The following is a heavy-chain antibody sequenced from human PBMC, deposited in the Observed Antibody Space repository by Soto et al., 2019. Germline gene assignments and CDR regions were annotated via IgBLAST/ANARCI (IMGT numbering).Heavy chain of an antibody. CDR3: ARESRSELGTVEY. J-gene: IGHJ4*02. V-gene: IGHV4-4*07. D-gene: IGHD1-1*01. CDR1: GPSISNYY. CDR2: IYASGTT. Sequence: QVRLQESGPGLVKPSETLSLTCTVSGPSISNYYWSWIRQPAGKGLECLGRIYASGTTTYNPSLRSRVTMSVDTSKNQFSLNLNSVTAADTAVYYCARESRSELGTVEYWGQGTLVTVSS.